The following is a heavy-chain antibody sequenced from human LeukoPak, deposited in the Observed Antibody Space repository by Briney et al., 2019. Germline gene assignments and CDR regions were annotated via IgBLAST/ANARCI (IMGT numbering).Heavy chain of an antibody. Sequence: GGSLRLSCSASGFTFSTYAMHWVRQAPGKGLEYVSGISSNGGSTYYADSVKGRFTISRDNAKNTLYLEMNSLRAEDTAVYFCARDGVGASHDYWGQGTLVTVSS. V-gene: IGHV3-64*04. J-gene: IGHJ4*02. CDR1: GFTFSTYA. D-gene: IGHD1-26*01. CDR2: ISSNGGST. CDR3: ARDGVGASHDY.